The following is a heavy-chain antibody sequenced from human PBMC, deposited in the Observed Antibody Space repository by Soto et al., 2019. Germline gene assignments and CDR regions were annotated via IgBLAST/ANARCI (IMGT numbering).Heavy chain of an antibody. V-gene: IGHV4-59*01. D-gene: IGHD2-15*01. Sequence: SETLSLTCTVSGNYFTDYCWSWIRHPPGKALEWIGYRSPSACIHYILSLKTRVTIAVDTYENQFALRLSSVTAADTAVYYCARDFAGVGAYWYFDLWGRATLVTVS. J-gene: IGHJ2*01. CDR2: RSPSACI. CDR1: GNYFTDYC. CDR3: ARDFAGVGAYWYFDL.